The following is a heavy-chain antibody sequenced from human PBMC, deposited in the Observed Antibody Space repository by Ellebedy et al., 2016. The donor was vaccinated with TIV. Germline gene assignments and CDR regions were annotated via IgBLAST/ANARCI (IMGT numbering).Heavy chain of an antibody. CDR1: GGSISSSNW. J-gene: IGHJ4*02. CDR3: ARDPPYYYDSSGPPS. D-gene: IGHD3-22*01. CDR2: IYHSGST. V-gene: IGHV4-4*02. Sequence: SETLSLTXAVSGGSISSSNWWSWVRQPPGKGLEWIREIYHSGSTNYNPSLKSRVTISVDTSKNQFSLKVSSVTAADTAVYYCARDPPYYYDSSGPPSWGQGTLVTVSS.